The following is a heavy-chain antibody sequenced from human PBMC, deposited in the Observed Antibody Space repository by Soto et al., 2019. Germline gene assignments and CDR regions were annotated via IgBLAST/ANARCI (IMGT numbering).Heavy chain of an antibody. D-gene: IGHD1-26*01. CDR3: ARAGSSALVPY. CDR1: GGSISCGGYY. V-gene: IGHV4-31*03. Sequence: QVQLQESGPGLVKRSQTLSLTCTVSGGSISCGGYYWSWIRQDPGKGLEWIGYIYYSGSTYYNPSLKSRVTIPEDTSKNQSPLKLSSVTAADTAVYYCARAGSSALVPYWGQGTLVPVSS. J-gene: IGHJ4*02. CDR2: IYYSGST.